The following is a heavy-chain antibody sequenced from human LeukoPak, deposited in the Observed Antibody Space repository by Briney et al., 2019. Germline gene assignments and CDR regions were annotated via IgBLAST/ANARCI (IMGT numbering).Heavy chain of an antibody. CDR1: GGTFNNYA. V-gene: IGHV1-69*04. CDR3: ARDGSENGRWLQLCYFDY. Sequence: SVTVSYKHSGGTFNNYAISWVRQAPGQGMEWMGRIIPILGIANYAQKFQGRVTITADKSTITAYMDLSNLRSEDTAVYYCARDGSENGRWLQLCYFDYWGQGTLVTVSS. CDR2: IIPILGIA. J-gene: IGHJ4*02. D-gene: IGHD5-12*01.